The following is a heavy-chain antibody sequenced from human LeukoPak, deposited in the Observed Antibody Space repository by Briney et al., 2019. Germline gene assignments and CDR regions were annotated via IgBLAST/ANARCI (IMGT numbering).Heavy chain of an antibody. V-gene: IGHV4-39*01. Sequence: SETLSLTCTVSGGSVSSSTYYWGWIRQPPGKELEWIGTIYYSGSTYYNPSLKSRVTISVDTSMNQFSLKLTSVTAADTAVYYCVSHPRGYSTYDQRFDYWGQGTLVTVSS. J-gene: IGHJ4*02. CDR1: GGSVSSSTYY. D-gene: IGHD5-12*01. CDR3: VSHPRGYSTYDQRFDY. CDR2: IYYSGST.